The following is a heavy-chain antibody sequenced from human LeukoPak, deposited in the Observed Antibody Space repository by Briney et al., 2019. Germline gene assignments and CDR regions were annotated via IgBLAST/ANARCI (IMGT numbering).Heavy chain of an antibody. Sequence: GGSLRLSCAASGFTFSGYYMNWIRQAPGKGLEWISYISTSGSDMYYADSVKGRFTIPRDNAKNSLYLQMDSLRAEDTAVYYCARGRRRTYYGFDYWGQGTLVTVSS. V-gene: IGHV3-11*01. CDR1: GFTFSGYY. J-gene: IGHJ4*02. CDR2: ISTSGSDM. D-gene: IGHD1-26*01. CDR3: ARGRRRTYYGFDY.